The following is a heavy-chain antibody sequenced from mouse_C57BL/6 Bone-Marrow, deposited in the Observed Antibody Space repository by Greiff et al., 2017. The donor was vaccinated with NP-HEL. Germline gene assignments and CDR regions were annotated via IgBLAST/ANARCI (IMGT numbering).Heavy chain of an antibody. V-gene: IGHV1-81*01. CDR2: IYPRSGNT. CDR3: AIHNYSNY. CDR1: GYTFTSYG. J-gene: IGHJ3*01. Sequence: VQLQQSGAELARPGASVKLSCKASGYTFTSYGISWVKQRTGQGLEWIGEIYPRSGNTYYNEKFKGKATLTADKSSSTAYMELRSLTSEDSAVYFCAIHNYSNYWGQGTLVTVSA. D-gene: IGHD2-5*01.